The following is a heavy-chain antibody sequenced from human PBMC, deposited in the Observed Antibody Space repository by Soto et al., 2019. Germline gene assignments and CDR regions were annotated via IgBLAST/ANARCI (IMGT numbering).Heavy chain of an antibody. CDR1: GYIFSNYW. CDR2: IYPGDSDT. Sequence: PGESLKISCKGFGYIFSNYWIGWVRQMPGKGLEWMGIIYPGDSDTRYSPSFQGQVTISADKSISTAYLQWNSLKASDTAMYYCARLGITTDYYYHYLDVWGRGTTVPVSS. D-gene: IGHD4-4*01. V-gene: IGHV5-51*01. J-gene: IGHJ6*03. CDR3: ARLGITTDYYYHYLDV.